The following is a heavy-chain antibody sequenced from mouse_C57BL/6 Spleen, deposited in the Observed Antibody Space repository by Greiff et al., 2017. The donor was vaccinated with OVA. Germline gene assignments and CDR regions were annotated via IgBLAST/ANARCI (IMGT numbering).Heavy chain of an antibody. J-gene: IGHJ4*01. CDR2: IYPRSGNT. CDR1: GYTFTSYG. CDR3: ARDGGLITTVVAPYYYAMDD. Sequence: VQLQQSGAELARPGASVKLSCKASGYTFTSYGISWVKQRPGQGLEWIGEIYPRSGNTYYNEKFKGKVTLTADKSSSTAYMELRSLTSEDSAVYFCARDGGLITTVVAPYYYAMDDWGQGTSVTVSS. V-gene: IGHV1-81*01. D-gene: IGHD1-1*01.